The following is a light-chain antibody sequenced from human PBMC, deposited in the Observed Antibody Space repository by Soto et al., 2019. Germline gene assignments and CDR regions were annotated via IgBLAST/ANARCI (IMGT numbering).Light chain of an antibody. V-gene: IGKV3-11*01. CDR1: QSISSY. CDR2: DTS. Sequence: EIVLTQSPATLSLSPGERATLSCRASQSISSYLAWYQQKPGQAPRILIYDTSNRATGIPARFSGSGSGTDFTLTISSLEPEDFAVYYCQQRINWPITFGQGTRLEIK. CDR3: QQRINWPIT. J-gene: IGKJ5*01.